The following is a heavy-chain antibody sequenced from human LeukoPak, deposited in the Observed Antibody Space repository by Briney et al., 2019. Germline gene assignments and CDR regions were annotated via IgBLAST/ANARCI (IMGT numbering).Heavy chain of an antibody. Sequence: GASVKVSCKASGYTFTGYYMHWVRQAPGQGLEWMGWINPNSGGTNYAQKFQGRVTMTRDTSISTAYMELSRLRSDDTAVYYCASFWGGYYTDYYFDYWGQGTLVTVSS. CDR2: INPNSGGT. J-gene: IGHJ4*02. V-gene: IGHV1-2*02. D-gene: IGHD3-3*01. CDR1: GYTFTGYY. CDR3: ASFWGGYYTDYYFDY.